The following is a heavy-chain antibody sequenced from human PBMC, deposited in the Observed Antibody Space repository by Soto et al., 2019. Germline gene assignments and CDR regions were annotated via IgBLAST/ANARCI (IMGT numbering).Heavy chain of an antibody. CDR2: IIPIFGTA. J-gene: IGHJ6*02. CDR1: GGTFSSYA. Sequence: GAPVKVSCKASGGTFSSYAISWVRQAPGQGLEWMGGIIPIFGTANYAQKFQGRVTITADESTSTAYMELSSLRSEDTAVYYCARGGCSGGSCYHYYYYYGMDVWGQGITVTVAS. V-gene: IGHV1-69*13. D-gene: IGHD2-15*01. CDR3: ARGGCSGGSCYHYYYYYGMDV.